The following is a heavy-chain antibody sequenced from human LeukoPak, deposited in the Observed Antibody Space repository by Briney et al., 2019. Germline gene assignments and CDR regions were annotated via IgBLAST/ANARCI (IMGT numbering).Heavy chain of an antibody. Sequence: SQTLSVTCSVSGDSITGYSWSWIRQPPGKGLEWIAYIYYNVHTHYNPPLNTRLSMSVDTPNKQFSLNLTSVTAADTAVYYFVRGPYGASISIWFVPWGQGLLVTVSS. V-gene: IGHV4-59*01. CDR1: GDSITGYS. D-gene: IGHD4/OR15-4a*01. CDR2: IYYNVHT. J-gene: IGHJ5*02. CDR3: VRGPYGASISIWFVP.